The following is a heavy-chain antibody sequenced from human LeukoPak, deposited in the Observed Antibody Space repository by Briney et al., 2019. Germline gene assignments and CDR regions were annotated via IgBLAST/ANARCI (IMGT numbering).Heavy chain of an antibody. V-gene: IGHV3-7*03. CDR2: IKQDGSEK. Sequence: GGSLRLSCAASGFTFSRYWMHWVRQAPGKGLEGVANIKQDGSEKYYVYSGKGRFTISRDNSKNTLYLQMNSLRVENTAVYYCARDSSLLRGPLVIYYFDFWGQGTLVTVSS. CDR1: GFTFSRYW. J-gene: IGHJ4*02. CDR3: ARDSSLLRGPLVIYYFDF. D-gene: IGHD3-10*01.